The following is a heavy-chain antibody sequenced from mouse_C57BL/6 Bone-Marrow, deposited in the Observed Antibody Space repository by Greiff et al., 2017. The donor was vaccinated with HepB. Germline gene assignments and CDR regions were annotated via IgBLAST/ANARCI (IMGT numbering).Heavy chain of an antibody. V-gene: IGHV1-59*01. Sequence: QVQLQQPGAELVRPGTSVKLSCKASGYTFTSYWMHWVKQRPGQGLEWIGVIDPSDSYTNYNQKFKGKATLTVDTSASTAYMQLSSLTSEDSAVYYCARADGCPDWYFDVWGTGTTVTVSS. J-gene: IGHJ1*03. D-gene: IGHD2-3*01. CDR1: GYTFTSYW. CDR3: ARADGCPDWYFDV. CDR2: IDPSDSYT.